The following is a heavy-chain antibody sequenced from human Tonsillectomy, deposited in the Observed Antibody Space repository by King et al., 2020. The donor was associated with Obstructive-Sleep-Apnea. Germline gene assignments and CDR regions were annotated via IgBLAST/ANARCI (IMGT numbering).Heavy chain of an antibody. Sequence: QLQESGPGLVKPSETLSLTCTVSGYSISSGYYWGWIRQPPGKGLEWIRRIYHSGCTDYNPYLKSRVTISAVPSKNKFSLKLSSVTAADTAVYYCARVSLNRVGLHQGLPWFDPWGQGTLVTVSS. J-gene: IGHJ5*02. CDR3: ARVSLNRVGLHQGLPWFDP. V-gene: IGHV4-38-2*02. CDR2: IYHSGCT. CDR1: GYSISSGYY. D-gene: IGHD4-11*01.